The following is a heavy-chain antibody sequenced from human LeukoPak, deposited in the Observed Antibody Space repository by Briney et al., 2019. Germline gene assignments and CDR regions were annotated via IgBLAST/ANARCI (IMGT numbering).Heavy chain of an antibody. CDR2: IVPSGGT. J-gene: IGHJ4*02. CDR3: AKEGAAPGPDFDY. CDR1: GASIRHYY. D-gene: IGHD6-13*01. Sequence: PSETLSLTCNVSGASIRHYYWSWIRQPAGKGLEWIGRIVPSGGTDYNPSLKSRVTMSVDTSKSQFSLKLNSVTAADTAVYYCAKEGAAPGPDFDYWGQGTLVIVSS. V-gene: IGHV4-4*07.